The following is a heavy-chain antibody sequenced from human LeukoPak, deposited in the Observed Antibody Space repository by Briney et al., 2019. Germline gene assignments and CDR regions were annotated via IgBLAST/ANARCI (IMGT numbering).Heavy chain of an antibody. CDR1: GFIFRSYG. D-gene: IGHD3-10*01. Sequence: PGGSLRLSCAASGFIFRSYGMNWVRQAPGKGLEWVSGIYKNGRERYGDSAKGRFTISRDNSKNTLYLQMNSLRAEDTAVYYCAKGGVRGVIDYWGQGTLVTVSS. V-gene: IGHV3-23*05. CDR3: AKGGVRGVIDY. CDR2: IYKNGRER. J-gene: IGHJ4*02.